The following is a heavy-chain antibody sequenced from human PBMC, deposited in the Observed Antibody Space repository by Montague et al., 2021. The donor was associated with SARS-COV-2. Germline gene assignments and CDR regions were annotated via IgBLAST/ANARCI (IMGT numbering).Heavy chain of an antibody. CDR2: IYTSGGT. V-gene: IGHV4-61*02. J-gene: IGHJ3*02. CDR3: ARGRGGYYDSSGYYRTGGAFDI. D-gene: IGHD3-22*01. Sequence: TRSLTCTVSDDSISSGTYYWSWIRQPAGKGLEWIGRIYTSGGTNYNPSLKSRVAISVDTSKSQFSLKLSSVTAADTAVYYCARGRGGYYDSSGYYRTGGAFDIWGQGTMVTVSS. CDR1: DDSISSGTYY.